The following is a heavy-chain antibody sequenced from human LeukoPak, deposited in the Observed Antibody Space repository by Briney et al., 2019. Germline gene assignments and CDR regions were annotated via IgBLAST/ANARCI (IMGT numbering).Heavy chain of an antibody. CDR2: ISGSGGST. D-gene: IGHD2-15*01. CDR1: GFTFSSYA. CDR3: AKDQELLLDY. Sequence: QPRGSLRLSCAASGFTFSSYAMSWVRQTPGKGLEWASAISGSGGSTYYADSVKGRFTISRDNSKNTLYLQMNSLRAEDTAVYYCAKDQELLLDYWGQGTLVTVSS. J-gene: IGHJ4*02. V-gene: IGHV3-23*01.